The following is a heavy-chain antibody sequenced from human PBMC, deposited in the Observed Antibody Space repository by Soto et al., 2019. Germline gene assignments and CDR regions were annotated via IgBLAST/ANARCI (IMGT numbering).Heavy chain of an antibody. J-gene: IGHJ6*03. CDR3: ARGGGYCSSTSCYEDYYYYMDV. Sequence: VQLVESGGGLVKPGGSLRLSCAASGFTFSSYSMNWVRQAPGKGLEWVSSISSSSSYIYYADSVKGRFTISRDNAKNSLYLQMNSLRAEDTAVYYCARGGGYCSSTSCYEDYYYYMDVWGKGTTVTVSS. V-gene: IGHV3-21*01. CDR2: ISSSSSYI. D-gene: IGHD2-2*01. CDR1: GFTFSSYS.